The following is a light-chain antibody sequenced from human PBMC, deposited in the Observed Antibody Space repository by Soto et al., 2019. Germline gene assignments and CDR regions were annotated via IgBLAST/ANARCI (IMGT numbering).Light chain of an antibody. CDR1: SSDVGGYNY. CDR2: DVI. Sequence: QSALTQPASVSGSPGQSITISCTGTSSDVGGYNYVSWYQQHPGKAPKLMIYDVINRPSGVSNRFSGSKSGNTASLTISGRQADDEADYYYSTYTSSSTLLYVFGSGTKLTVL. CDR3: STYTSSSTLLYV. J-gene: IGLJ1*01. V-gene: IGLV2-14*01.